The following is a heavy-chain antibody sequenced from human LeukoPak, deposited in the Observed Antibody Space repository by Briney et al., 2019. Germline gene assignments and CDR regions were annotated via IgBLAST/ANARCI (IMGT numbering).Heavy chain of an antibody. CDR1: GGTFSSYA. J-gene: IGHJ6*03. CDR2: IIPIFGTA. Sequence: GASVKVSCKASGGTFSSYAISWVRQAPGQGLEWMGGIIPIFGTANYAQKFQGRVTITTDESTSTAYMELGSLRSEDTAVYYCARSVYDSSGYYPYYYYYYMDVWGKGTTVTVSS. D-gene: IGHD3-22*01. CDR3: ARSVYDSSGYYPYYYYYYMDV. V-gene: IGHV1-69*05.